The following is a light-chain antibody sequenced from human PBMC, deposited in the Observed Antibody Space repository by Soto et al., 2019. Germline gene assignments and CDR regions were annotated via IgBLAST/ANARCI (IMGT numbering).Light chain of an antibody. CDR2: EVS. CDR1: SSDVGGYNY. Sequence: QSALTQPPSASGSPGQSVAISCTGTSSDVGGYNYVSWYQQHPGKAPKLMIYEVSKRPSGVPNRFSGSKSGNTASLTVSGLQTEDEAVDYCYSYAGSNNWGVFGGGTQLTVL. CDR3: YSYAGSNNWGV. V-gene: IGLV2-8*01. J-gene: IGLJ2*01.